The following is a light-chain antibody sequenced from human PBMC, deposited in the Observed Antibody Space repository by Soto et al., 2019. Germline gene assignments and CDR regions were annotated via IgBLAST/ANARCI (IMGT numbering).Light chain of an antibody. CDR3: AAWDDSLNGRV. V-gene: IGLV1-44*01. CDR2: SNN. J-gene: IGLJ1*01. CDR1: SPNIGSNT. Sequence: QSVLTQPPSASGTPGQRVTISCSGSSPNIGSNTVNWYQQLPGTAPKLLIYSNNQRPSGVPDRFSGSKSGTSASLAISGLQSEDEADYYCAAWDDSLNGRVFGTGTKLTVL.